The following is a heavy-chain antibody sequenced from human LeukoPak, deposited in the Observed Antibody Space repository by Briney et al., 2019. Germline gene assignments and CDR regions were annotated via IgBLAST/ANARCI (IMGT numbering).Heavy chain of an antibody. V-gene: IGHV1-18*01. CDR1: GYTFNNYA. J-gene: IGHJ4*02. CDR3: ARELIRTFDY. D-gene: IGHD3-16*01. Sequence: ASVKVSCTASGYTFNNYAVTWVRQAPGQGLEWMGWISAYNGNTNYAQKFQGRVTMTTGTSTSTAYMELRNLRSDDTAMYYCARELIRTFDYWGQGTQVTVSS. CDR2: ISAYNGNT.